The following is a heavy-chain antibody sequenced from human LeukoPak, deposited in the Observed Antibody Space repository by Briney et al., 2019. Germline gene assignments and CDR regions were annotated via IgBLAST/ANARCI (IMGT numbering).Heavy chain of an antibody. CDR2: IRYDGSNK. D-gene: IGHD1-26*01. V-gene: IGHV3-30*02. CDR3: AKDHSGSPWVGDY. J-gene: IGHJ4*02. CDR1: GFTFSTYG. Sequence: PGGSLRLSCAASGFTFSTYGMHWVRQAPGKGLEWVAFIRYDGSNKYYADSVKGRFIISRDNSKNTLYLQMNSLRAEDTAMYYCAKDHSGSPWVGDYWGQGTLVTVSS.